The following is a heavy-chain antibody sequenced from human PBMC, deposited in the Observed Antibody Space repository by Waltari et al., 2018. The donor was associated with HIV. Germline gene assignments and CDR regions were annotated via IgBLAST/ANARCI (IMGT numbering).Heavy chain of an antibody. CDR1: GFTFRSSG. J-gene: IGHJ4*02. Sequence: EVQLVESGGGLVQPGESLRLSCAASGFTFRSSGMSWVRQAPGKGLEWVANIKPDGSETYYVDSVKGRFTISRDNAKTSLYLQMNSLRAEDTAVYFCAREYFYESSGYYYRSTFDYWGQGTLVTVSS. CDR3: AREYFYESSGYYYRSTFDY. CDR2: IKPDGSET. V-gene: IGHV3-7*01. D-gene: IGHD3-22*01.